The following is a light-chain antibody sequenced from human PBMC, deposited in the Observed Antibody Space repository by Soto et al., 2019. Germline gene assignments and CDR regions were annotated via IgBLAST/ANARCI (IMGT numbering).Light chain of an antibody. J-gene: IGLJ2*01. CDR2: GNS. CDR1: SCNIGAGYD. Sequence: QAVVTQPPSVSGAPGQRVTISCTGSSCNIGAGYDVHWYQQLPGTAPKLLIYGNSNRPSGVPDRFSGSKSGTSASLAITGLQAEDEADYYCQSYDSSLSAHVVFGGGTKLTVL. V-gene: IGLV1-40*01. CDR3: QSYDSSLSAHVV.